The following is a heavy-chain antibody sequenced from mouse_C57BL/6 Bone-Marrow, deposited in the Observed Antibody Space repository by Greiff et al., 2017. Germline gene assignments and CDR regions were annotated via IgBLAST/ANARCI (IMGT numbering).Heavy chain of an antibody. D-gene: IGHD2-1*01. CDR3: AVYGNYPLAMDY. V-gene: IGHV2-4*01. CDR2: IWSGGST. CDR1: GFSLTSYG. J-gene: IGHJ4*01. Sequence: QVQLKESGPGLVQPSQSLSITCTVSGFSLTSYGVHWVRQPPGKGLEWLGVIWSGGSTDYNAAFISRLSISKDNSKSQVFFKMNSLQADDTAIYXCAVYGNYPLAMDYWGQGTSVTVSS.